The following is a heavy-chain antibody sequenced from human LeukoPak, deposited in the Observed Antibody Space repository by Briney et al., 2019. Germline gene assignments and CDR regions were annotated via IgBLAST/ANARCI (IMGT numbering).Heavy chain of an antibody. Sequence: GGSVRLSCAASGFTFSSYAMHWVRQAPGKGLEWVAVISYDGSNKYYADSVKGRFTISRDNSKNTLYLQMNSLRAEDTAVYYCARDPSGYSANFDYWGQGTLVTVSS. CDR3: ARDPSGYSANFDY. CDR2: ISYDGSNK. CDR1: GFTFSSYA. V-gene: IGHV3-30-3*01. D-gene: IGHD3-9*01. J-gene: IGHJ4*02.